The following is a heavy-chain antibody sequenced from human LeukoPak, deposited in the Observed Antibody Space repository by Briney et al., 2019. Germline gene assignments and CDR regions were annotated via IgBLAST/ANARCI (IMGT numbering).Heavy chain of an antibody. CDR3: ATFRDY. V-gene: IGHV3-48*02. D-gene: IGHD2/OR15-2a*01. CDR2: SSSSSTTI. Sequence: GGSLRLSSAASGFTFRSYILNWVPHAPGNRLEWVSYSSSSSTTIYHADSVKCRFTVSRDNAKNSLYLQMNSLRDEDTAVYYCATFRDYWGQGTLVTVSS. CDR1: GFTFRSYI. J-gene: IGHJ4*02.